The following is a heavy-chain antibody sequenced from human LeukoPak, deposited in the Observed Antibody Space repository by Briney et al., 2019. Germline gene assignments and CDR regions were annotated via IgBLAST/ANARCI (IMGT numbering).Heavy chain of an antibody. Sequence: GGSLRLSCAASGFTFGWHWMSWVRQAPGKGLEWVANIKQDGSQRYYVDSVKGRFTISRDNAKDSLYLQMSSLRAEDTAMYYCARDSGRGGESGYYDLWGQGTLVAVSS. V-gene: IGHV3-7*01. D-gene: IGHD3-3*01. CDR2: IKQDGSQR. J-gene: IGHJ5*02. CDR3: ARDSGRGGESGYYDL. CDR1: GFTFGWHW.